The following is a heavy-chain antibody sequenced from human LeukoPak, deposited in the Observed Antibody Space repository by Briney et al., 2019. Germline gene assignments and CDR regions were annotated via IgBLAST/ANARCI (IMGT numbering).Heavy chain of an antibody. D-gene: IGHD3-3*01. Sequence: ASVKVSCKASGDTFTSYYMHWVRQAPGQGLEWMGIINPSGGSTSSAQKFQGRVTMTRDMSTSTVYMDLSSLRSEDTAVYYCARGDHVRIYAESAFDIWGQGTKVTVSS. V-gene: IGHV1-46*01. J-gene: IGHJ3*02. CDR2: INPSGGST. CDR3: ARGDHVRIYAESAFDI. CDR1: GDTFTSYY.